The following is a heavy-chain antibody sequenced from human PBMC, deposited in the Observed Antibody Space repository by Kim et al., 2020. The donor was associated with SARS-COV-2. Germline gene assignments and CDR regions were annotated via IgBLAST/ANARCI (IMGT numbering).Heavy chain of an antibody. V-gene: IGHV3-13*01. CDR2: T. D-gene: IGHD6-13*01. Sequence: TYYPGSVKGRFTISRENAKNSLYLQMSSLRAGDTAVYYCARDRGGGYIDYWGQGTLVTVSS. J-gene: IGHJ4*02. CDR3: ARDRGGGYIDY.